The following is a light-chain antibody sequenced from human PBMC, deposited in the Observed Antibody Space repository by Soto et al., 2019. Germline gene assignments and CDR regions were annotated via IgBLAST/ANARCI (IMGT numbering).Light chain of an antibody. Sequence: QSALAQPRSVSGSPGQLLTISCTGTSSDVDDYRYVSWYQQYPGKAPKLVIYDGNKRPSGVPDRFSGSNSGNTASLTISGLQAEDEADYYCCSYVTTPEIFGTGTQLTVL. V-gene: IGLV2-11*01. J-gene: IGLJ1*01. CDR2: DGN. CDR1: SSDVDDYRY. CDR3: CSYVTTPEI.